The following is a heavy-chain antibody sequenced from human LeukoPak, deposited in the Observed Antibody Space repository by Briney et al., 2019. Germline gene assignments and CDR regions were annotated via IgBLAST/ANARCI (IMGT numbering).Heavy chain of an antibody. Sequence: SETLSLTCTVSGGSISGYCWNWMRQPPGKGLEYIGHMCSSGSTNYNPSLKSRVTMSADTSKNQFSLKLSSVTAADTAVYYCARLVYYYDSSGYPYPIFDYWGQGTLVTVSS. J-gene: IGHJ4*02. CDR2: MCSSGST. D-gene: IGHD3-22*01. CDR1: GGSISGYC. V-gene: IGHV4-4*09. CDR3: ARLVYYYDSSGYPYPIFDY.